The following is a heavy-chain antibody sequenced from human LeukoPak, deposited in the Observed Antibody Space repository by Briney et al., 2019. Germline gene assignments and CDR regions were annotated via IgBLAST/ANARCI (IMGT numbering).Heavy chain of an antibody. D-gene: IGHD6-19*01. Sequence: SETLSLTCTVSGGSISSYYWSWIRQPPGKGLEWIEYIYYSGSTNYNPSLKSRVTISVDTSKNQFSLKLSSVTAADTAVYYCARVGGSGWYNYWGQGTLVTVSS. V-gene: IGHV4-59*01. CDR2: IYYSGST. CDR3: ARVGGSGWYNY. J-gene: IGHJ4*02. CDR1: GGSISSYY.